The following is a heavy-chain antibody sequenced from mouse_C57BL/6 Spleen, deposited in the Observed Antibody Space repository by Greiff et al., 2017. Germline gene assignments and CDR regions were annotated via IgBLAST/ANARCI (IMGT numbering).Heavy chain of an antibody. V-gene: IGHV1-55*01. CDR3: ASSQLRLPAWFAY. D-gene: IGHD3-2*02. Sequence: QVQLQQPGAELVKPGASVKMSCKASGYTFTSYWITWVKQRPGQGLAWIGDIYPGSGSTKYNEKFKSKATLTVDTSSSTAYMQLSSLTSEDSAVYVCASSQLRLPAWFAYWGQGTLVTVSA. CDR1: GYTFTSYW. CDR2: IYPGSGST. J-gene: IGHJ3*01.